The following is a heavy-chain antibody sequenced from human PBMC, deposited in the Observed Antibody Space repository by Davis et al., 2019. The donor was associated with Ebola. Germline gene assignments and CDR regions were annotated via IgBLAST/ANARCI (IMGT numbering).Heavy chain of an antibody. D-gene: IGHD1-26*01. CDR1: GFTVSRNY. CDR3: AKAERGSGDPYFDS. CDR2: IYTGGST. J-gene: IGHJ4*02. V-gene: IGHV3-53*01. Sequence: GESLKISCAASGFTVSRNYMIWVRQAPGKGLEWVSVIYTGGSTYYADSVKGRFTISRDNSQNSLHLQMNSLRAEDTAVYYCAKAERGSGDPYFDSWGQGILVTVSS.